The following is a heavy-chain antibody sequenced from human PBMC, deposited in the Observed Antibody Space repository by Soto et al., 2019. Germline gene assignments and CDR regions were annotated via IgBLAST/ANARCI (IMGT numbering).Heavy chain of an antibody. CDR1: GYTFTSYG. J-gene: IGHJ6*02. CDR3: ASYHLTSCYYGMDV. CDR2: ISAYNGNT. Sequence: QVQLVQSGAAVKKPGASVKVSCKASGYTFTSYGFSWVRQAPGQGLEWMGWISAYNGNTNYAQKLQGRVTMTTDTSTSTAYMELRSLRSDDTAVYYCASYHLTSCYYGMDVWGQGTTVTVSS. V-gene: IGHV1-18*01.